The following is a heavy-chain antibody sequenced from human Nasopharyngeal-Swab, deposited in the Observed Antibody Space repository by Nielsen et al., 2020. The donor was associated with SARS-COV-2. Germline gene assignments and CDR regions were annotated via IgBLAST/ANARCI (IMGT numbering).Heavy chain of an antibody. CDR2: INNRGDDT. J-gene: IGHJ4*02. CDR1: GFIFSNYA. V-gene: IGHV3-23*01. D-gene: IGHD1-26*01. CDR3: AKCSGSGIWDLTPVDY. Sequence: GGSLRLSCAASGFIFSNYAMSWVRQAPGKGLEWVSTINNRGDDTHYVDSVRGRFTVSRDNSKNTLYLQMNSLRAEDTAVYYCAKCSGSGIWDLTPVDYWGQGTLVTVSS.